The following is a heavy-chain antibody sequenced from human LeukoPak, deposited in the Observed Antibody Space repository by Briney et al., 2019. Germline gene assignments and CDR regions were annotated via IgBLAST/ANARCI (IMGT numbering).Heavy chain of an antibody. CDR3: ARERGKQLVPPAWTHYGGFDF. CDR1: VYSISSGYF. J-gene: IGHJ4*02. CDR2: IHHPEIT. Sequence: SETLSLTCALSVYSISSGYFWGWIGQSPGTGLEWIAPIHHPEITHHNPSLERRDTISLDTSKNHFSLRLTSVTAADTAVYYCARERGKQLVPPAWTHYGGFDFWGQGTLVTVSS. V-gene: IGHV4-38-2*02. D-gene: IGHD5-24*01.